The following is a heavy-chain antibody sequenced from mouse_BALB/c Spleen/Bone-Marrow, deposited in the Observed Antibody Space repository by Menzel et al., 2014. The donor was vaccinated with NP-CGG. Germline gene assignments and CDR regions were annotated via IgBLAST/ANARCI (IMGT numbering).Heavy chain of an antibody. CDR2: ISNGGGST. CDR1: GFTFSSYT. Sequence: EVQLQESGGGLVQPGGSLKLSCAASGFTFSSYTMSWVRQTPEKRLEWVAYISNGGGSTYYPDTVKGRFTISRDNAKNTLYLQMSSLKSEDTAMYYCARHKYRPYYAMDYWGQGTSVTVSS. CDR3: ARHKYRPYYAMDY. J-gene: IGHJ4*01. D-gene: IGHD2-14*01. V-gene: IGHV5-12-2*01.